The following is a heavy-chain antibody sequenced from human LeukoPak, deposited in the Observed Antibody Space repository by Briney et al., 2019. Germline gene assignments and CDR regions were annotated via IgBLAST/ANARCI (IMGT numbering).Heavy chain of an antibody. CDR2: IYTSGST. CDR3: ARDRGYCSSTSCYTDWLDP. J-gene: IGHJ5*02. V-gene: IGHV4-4*07. CDR1: GGSITSYY. Sequence: SETLSLTCTVSGGSITSYYWSWIRQPAGKGLEWIGRIYTSGSTNYNPSLKSRVTMSVDTSKNQFSLKLISVTAADTAVYYCARDRGYCSSTSCYTDWLDPWGQGTLVTVSS. D-gene: IGHD2-2*02.